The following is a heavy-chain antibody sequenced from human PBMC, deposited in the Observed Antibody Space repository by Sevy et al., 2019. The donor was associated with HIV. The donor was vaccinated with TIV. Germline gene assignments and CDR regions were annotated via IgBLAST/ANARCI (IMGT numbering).Heavy chain of an antibody. Sequence: GGSLRLSCAASRLSVSRNYLSWVRQAPGKGLEWVSVIYAGGSTYYAYSVKGRFTVSRDKAKNTLYYQMNSLRAEDTAVYYCASQLGIGAFDIWGQGTMVTVSS. CDR1: RLSVSRNY. CDR3: ASQLGIGAFDI. J-gene: IGHJ3*02. CDR2: IYAGGST. D-gene: IGHD7-27*01. V-gene: IGHV3-53*01.